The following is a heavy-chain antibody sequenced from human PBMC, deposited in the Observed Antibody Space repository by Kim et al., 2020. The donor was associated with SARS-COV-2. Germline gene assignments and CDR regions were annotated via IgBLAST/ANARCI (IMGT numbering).Heavy chain of an antibody. V-gene: IGHV4-39*01. J-gene: IGHJ4*01. CDR1: GVSINSIGYY. Sequence: SETLSLTCTVSGVSINSIGYYWGWIRQPPGKGLEWIGSISYDGDTYYNPSLKSRLTISVDTSKNQFSLRLGSAAAADTAVYFCAGGTAYGGRTRPIAFD. CDR3: AGGTAYGGRTRPIAFD. CDR2: ISYDGDT. D-gene: IGHD2-15*01.